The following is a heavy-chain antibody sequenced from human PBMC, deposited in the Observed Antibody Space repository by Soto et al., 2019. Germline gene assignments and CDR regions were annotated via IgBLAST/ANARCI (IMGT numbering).Heavy chain of an antibody. Sequence: HPGGSLRLSCAASGFTFSSYGMHWVRQAPGKGLEWVAVISYDGSNKYYADSVKGRFTISRDNSKNTLYLQMNSLRAEDTAVYYCAKDRDGWGLYQLLYRVSYYYYGMDVWGQGTTVTVSS. CDR2: ISYDGSNK. J-gene: IGHJ6*02. CDR1: GFTFSSYG. CDR3: AKDRDGWGLYQLLYRVSYYYYGMDV. D-gene: IGHD2-2*02. V-gene: IGHV3-30*18.